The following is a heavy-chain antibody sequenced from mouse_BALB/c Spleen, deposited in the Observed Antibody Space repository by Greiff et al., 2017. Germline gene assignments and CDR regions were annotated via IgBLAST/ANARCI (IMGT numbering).Heavy chain of an antibody. V-gene: IGHV1-66*01. D-gene: IGHD2-4*01. CDR3: ARSDYDYDGDY. J-gene: IGHJ2*01. CDR2: IFPGSGNT. Sequence: QVQLQQSGPELVKPGASVKISCKASGYSFTSYYIHWVKQRPGKGLEWIGWIFPGSGNTKYNEKFKGKATLTADTSSSTAYMQLSSLTSEDSAVYFCARSDYDYDGDYWGQGTTLTVSS. CDR1: GYSFTSYY.